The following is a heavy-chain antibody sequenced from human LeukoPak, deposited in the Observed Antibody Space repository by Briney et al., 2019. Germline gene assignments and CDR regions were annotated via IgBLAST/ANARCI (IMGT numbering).Heavy chain of an antibody. Sequence: GGSLRLSCAASGFTFSSYAMHWVRQAPGKGLEYVSAISSNGGSTYYANSVKGRFTISRDNSKNTLYLQMGSLRAEDMAVYYCARSTTVVTLFGYWGQGTLVTVSS. CDR1: GFTFSSYA. J-gene: IGHJ4*02. D-gene: IGHD4-23*01. CDR2: ISSNGGST. V-gene: IGHV3-64*01. CDR3: ARSTTVVTLFGY.